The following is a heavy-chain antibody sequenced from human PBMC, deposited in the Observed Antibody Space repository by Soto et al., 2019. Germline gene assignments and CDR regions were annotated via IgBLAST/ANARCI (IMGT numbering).Heavy chain of an antibody. CDR1: GGSFSGYY. J-gene: IGHJ6*02. D-gene: IGHD2-8*01. Sequence: SETLSLTCAVYGGSFSGYYWSWIRQPPGKGLEWIGEINHSGSTNYNPSLKSRVTISVDTSKNQFSLKLSSVTAADTAVYYCARHPDVIGQCTFDSCHGNYHFAMDVWGQGTTVTVSS. CDR2: INHSGST. V-gene: IGHV4-34*01. CDR3: ARHPDVIGQCTFDSCHGNYHFAMDV.